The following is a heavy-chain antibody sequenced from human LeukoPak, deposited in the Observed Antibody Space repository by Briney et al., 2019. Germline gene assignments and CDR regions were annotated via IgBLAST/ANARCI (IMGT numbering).Heavy chain of an antibody. CDR1: GFTFSDFY. CDR3: ARPYSANWYSNFQH. J-gene: IGHJ1*01. D-gene: IGHD6-13*01. Sequence: GGSLRLSCAASGFTFSDFYMSWIRRAPGKGLEWISFISSSGITIYYADSVKGRFTISRDNAKNSLYLQMNSLRAEDTAVYYCARPYSANWYSNFQHWGQGTLVTVSS. V-gene: IGHV3-11*04. CDR2: ISSSGITI.